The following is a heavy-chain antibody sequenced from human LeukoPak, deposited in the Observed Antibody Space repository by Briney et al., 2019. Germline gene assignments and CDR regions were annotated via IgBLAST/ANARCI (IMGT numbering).Heavy chain of an antibody. Sequence: GGSLRLSCAASGFTFSSYAMSWVRQAPGKGLEWVSAISGSGGSTYYADSVKGRFTISRDNSKNTLYLQMNSLRVEDTAVYFCARDPYSSGWYTDYWGQGTLVTVSS. CDR1: GFTFSSYA. V-gene: IGHV3-23*01. J-gene: IGHJ4*02. CDR2: ISGSGGST. D-gene: IGHD6-19*01. CDR3: ARDPYSSGWYTDY.